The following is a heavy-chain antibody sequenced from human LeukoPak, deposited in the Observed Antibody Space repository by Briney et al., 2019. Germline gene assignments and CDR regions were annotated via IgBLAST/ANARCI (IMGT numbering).Heavy chain of an antibody. CDR3: ARASRGDYGDYVEGEFDY. Sequence: GASVKVSCKASGYTFTSYGISWVRQAPGQGLEWMGGIIPIFGTANYAQKFQGGVTITADESTSTAYMELSSLRSEDTAVYYRARASRGDYGDYVEGEFDYWGQGTLVTVSS. CDR2: IIPIFGTA. CDR1: GYTFTSYG. D-gene: IGHD4-17*01. J-gene: IGHJ4*02. V-gene: IGHV1-69*13.